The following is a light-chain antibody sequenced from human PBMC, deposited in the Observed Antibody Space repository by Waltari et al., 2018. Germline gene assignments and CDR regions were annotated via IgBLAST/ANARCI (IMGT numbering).Light chain of an antibody. J-gene: IGKJ2*01. CDR2: MAS. CDR3: QQYSSFST. Sequence: DIQMTQSPSTLSASLGDRVTISCRASQSVGTWLAWYQQKPGKAPKRLIYMASSLESGVPSRFSGSGSGTEFTLTISSLQPDDFATYSCQQYSSFSTFGQGTKV. V-gene: IGKV1-5*03. CDR1: QSVGTW.